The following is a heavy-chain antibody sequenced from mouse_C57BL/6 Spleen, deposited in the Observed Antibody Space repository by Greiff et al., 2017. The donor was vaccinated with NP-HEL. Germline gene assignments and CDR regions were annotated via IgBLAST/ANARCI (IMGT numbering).Heavy chain of an antibody. J-gene: IGHJ2*01. CDR1: GFNIKDYY. V-gene: IGHV14-2*01. CDR2: IDPEDGDT. D-gene: IGHD1-1*01. Sequence: EVQLQQSGAELVKPGASVKLSCTASGFNIKDYYMHWVKQRTEQGLEWIGRIDPEDGDTKYAPKFQGKATITADTSSNTAYLQLSSLTSEDTAVYYCARNYYGSSDGYFDYWGQGTTLTVSS. CDR3: ARNYYGSSDGYFDY.